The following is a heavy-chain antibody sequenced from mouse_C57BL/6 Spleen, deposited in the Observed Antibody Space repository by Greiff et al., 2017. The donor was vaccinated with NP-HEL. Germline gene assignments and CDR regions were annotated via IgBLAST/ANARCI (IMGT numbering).Heavy chain of an antibody. V-gene: IGHV3-6*01. D-gene: IGHD1-1*01. CDR1: GYSITSGYY. J-gene: IGHJ2*01. Sequence: VQLKESGPGLVKPSQSLSLTCSVTGYSITSGYYWNWIRQFPGNKLEWMGYISYDGSNNYNPSLKNRISITRDTSKNQFFLKLNSVTTEDTATYYCARDSYDSYFDYWGQGTTLTVSS. CDR3: ARDSYDSYFDY. CDR2: ISYDGSN.